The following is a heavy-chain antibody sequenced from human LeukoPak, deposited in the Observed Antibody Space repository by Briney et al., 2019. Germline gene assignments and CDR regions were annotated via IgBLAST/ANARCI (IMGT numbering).Heavy chain of an antibody. V-gene: IGHV3-7*01. J-gene: IGHJ4*02. Sequence: GGSLRLSCAASGFTFSTSWMSWVRQAPGKGLEWVANIKEDGSEKWYMDSVKGRFTISRDSAKNSLYLQMNSLRAEDTAVYYCAKAPYSSGWPFDYWGQGTLVTVSS. CDR2: IKEDGSEK. CDR3: AKAPYSSGWPFDY. CDR1: GFTFSTSW. D-gene: IGHD6-19*01.